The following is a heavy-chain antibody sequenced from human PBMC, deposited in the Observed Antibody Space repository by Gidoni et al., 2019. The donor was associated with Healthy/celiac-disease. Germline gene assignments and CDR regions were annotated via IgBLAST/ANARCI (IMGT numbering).Heavy chain of an antibody. J-gene: IGHJ3*02. D-gene: IGHD3-3*01. Sequence: EVQLVESGGGLVQPGGSLRLSCAASGFPVSSNYMSWVRQAPGKGLEWVSVSYSGGSTYYADSVKGIFTISRDNSKNTLYLQMNSLRAEDTAVYYCARDSTIFGVASWAFDIWGQGTMVTVSS. V-gene: IGHV3-66*01. CDR1: GFPVSSNY. CDR3: ARDSTIFGVASWAFDI. CDR2: SYSGGST.